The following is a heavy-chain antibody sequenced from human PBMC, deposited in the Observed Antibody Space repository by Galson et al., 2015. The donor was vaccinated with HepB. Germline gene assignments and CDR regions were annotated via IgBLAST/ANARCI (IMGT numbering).Heavy chain of an antibody. D-gene: IGHD4-17*01. CDR2: IPYDGSNK. CDR3: ARSVTTSYYYYYYGMDV. V-gene: IGHV3-30*04. Sequence: SLRLSCAASGFTFSSYAMHWVRQAPGKGLEWVAVIPYDGSNKYYADSVKGRFTISRDNSKNTLYLQMNSLRAEDTAVYYCARSVTTSYYYYYYGMDVWGQGTTVTVSS. CDR1: GFTFSSYA. J-gene: IGHJ6*02.